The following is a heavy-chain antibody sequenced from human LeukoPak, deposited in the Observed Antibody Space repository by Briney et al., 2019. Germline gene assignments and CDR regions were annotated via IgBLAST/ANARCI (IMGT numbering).Heavy chain of an antibody. CDR2: INAGNGNT. J-gene: IGHJ4*02. D-gene: IGHD2-15*01. V-gene: IGHV1-3*01. CDR1: GYTFTTYA. Sequence: ALVTVSCTASGYTFTTYAMHWVRQAPGQGLEWMGWINAGNGNTKYSQKFQGRVTITRDTSASTAYMELSSLRSEDTAVYYCARSYCSGGRCYWYYFDYWGQGTLVTVSS. CDR3: ARSYCSGGRCYWYYFDY.